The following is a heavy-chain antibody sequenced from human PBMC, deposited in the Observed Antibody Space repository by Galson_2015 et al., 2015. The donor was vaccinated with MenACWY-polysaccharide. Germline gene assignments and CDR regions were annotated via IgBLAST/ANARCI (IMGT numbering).Heavy chain of an antibody. J-gene: IGHJ3*02. Sequence: SLRLSCAASTVTFRGSGMHWVRQAPGKGLEWVAVIQYDAVYKQYLDSVKGRFSVSRDNSKSTLDLEMNNLRAEDTALYYCAREGSRIVFHAFDTWGQGTMVIVSS. V-gene: IGHV3-33*01. CDR2: IQYDAVYK. CDR3: AREGSRIVFHAFDT. D-gene: IGHD3-10*02. CDR1: TVTFRGSG.